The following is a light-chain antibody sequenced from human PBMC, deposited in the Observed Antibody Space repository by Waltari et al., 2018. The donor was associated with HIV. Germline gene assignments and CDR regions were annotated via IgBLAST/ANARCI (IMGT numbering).Light chain of an antibody. J-gene: IGLJ2*01. Sequence: QSVLTQPPSASGTPWQRVTISCSGSSSNIGSNSLYWYHQLPGTAPKLLIYRNNQRPSGVPDRFSGSKSGTSASLAISGLRSEDEADYYCATWDDSLSVVVFGGGTKLTVL. CDR1: SSNIGSNS. CDR3: ATWDDSLSVVV. V-gene: IGLV1-47*01. CDR2: RNN.